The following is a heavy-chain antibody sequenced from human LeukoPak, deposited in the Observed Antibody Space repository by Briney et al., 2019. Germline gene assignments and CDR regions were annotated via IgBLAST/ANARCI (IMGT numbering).Heavy chain of an antibody. D-gene: IGHD5-18*01. CDR2: IYYSGST. V-gene: IGHV4-38-2*02. Sequence: PSETLSLTCTVSGYSISSGYYWGWIRQPPGKGLEWIGYIYYSGSTNYNPSLKSRVTMLLDTSKNHISLKLTSVTAADTAIYFCARASETAMVTLWGQGTLVTVSS. CDR1: GYSISSGYY. J-gene: IGHJ4*02. CDR3: ARASETAMVTL.